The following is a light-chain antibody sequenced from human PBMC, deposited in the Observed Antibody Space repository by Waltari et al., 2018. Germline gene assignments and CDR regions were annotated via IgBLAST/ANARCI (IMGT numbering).Light chain of an antibody. CDR2: DVT. J-gene: IGLJ1*01. Sequence: QSALTQPRPVSGSPGQSVAIPCSGTSSYVRGYNFPFCYQQHPGKAPKLMIYDVTKRPAGVPDRFSGSKSGNTASLTISGLQADDEADYYCCSYAGRNIYVFGTGTKVTVL. CDR1: SSYVRGYNF. CDR3: CSYAGRNIYV. V-gene: IGLV2-11*01.